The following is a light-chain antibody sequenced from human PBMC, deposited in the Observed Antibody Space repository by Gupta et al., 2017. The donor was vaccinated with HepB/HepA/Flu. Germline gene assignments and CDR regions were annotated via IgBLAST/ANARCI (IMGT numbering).Light chain of an antibody. CDR2: SVS. V-gene: IGKV2-28*01. CDR1: QSLLHSNGYTY. Sequence: EIVMTQSPLSLPVTPGESDSISCRSSQSLLHSNGYTYLDWYLQKPGQSPQLLMYSVSNRASGVPDRFSGSGSGTDFTLKISRVVAEDVGVYYCMQTLHTPWTFGQGTKVEIE. CDR3: MQTLHTPWT. J-gene: IGKJ1*01.